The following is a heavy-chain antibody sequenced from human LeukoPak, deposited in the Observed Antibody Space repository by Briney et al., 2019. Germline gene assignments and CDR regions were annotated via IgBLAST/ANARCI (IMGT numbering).Heavy chain of an antibody. D-gene: IGHD6-19*01. Sequence: ASVKVSCKASGYTFTGYYIYWVRQAPGQGLEWMGWINPNSGGTNYAQKFQGRVTMTRDTSISTAYMELSRLRSDDSAVYYCASGYSSDWGILDIWGQGTTVTVSS. V-gene: IGHV1-2*02. CDR1: GYTFTGYY. J-gene: IGHJ6*02. CDR3: ASGYSSDWGILDI. CDR2: INPNSGGT.